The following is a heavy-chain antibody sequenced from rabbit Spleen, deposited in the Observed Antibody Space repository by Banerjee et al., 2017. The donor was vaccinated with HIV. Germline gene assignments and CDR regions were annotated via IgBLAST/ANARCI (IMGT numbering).Heavy chain of an antibody. D-gene: IGHD6-1*01. J-gene: IGHJ4*01. CDR2: IYTTSANT. V-gene: IGHV1S45*01. Sequence: EGSGGDLVKPEGSLTLTCTASGFSFSSSYWICWVRQAPGKGLEWIACIYTTSANTYYASWAKGRFTISKTSSTTVTLQMTSLTVADTATYFCARGAASDAYASDSAFTLWGPGTLVTVS. CDR3: ARGAASDAYASDSAFTL. CDR1: GFSFSSSYW.